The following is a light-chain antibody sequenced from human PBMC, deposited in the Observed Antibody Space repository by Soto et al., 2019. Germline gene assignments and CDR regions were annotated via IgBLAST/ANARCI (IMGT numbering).Light chain of an antibody. CDR2: EVS. CDR3: SSYAVRIRV. V-gene: IGLV2-8*01. Sequence: QSALTQPPSASGSPGQSVTISCTGTSSDVGGYNYVSWYQQHPGKAPKLMIYEVSKRPSGVPDRFSGSKSGNTASLTVSGLQAEDEADYYCSSYAVRIRVFGGGTKLTVL. J-gene: IGLJ2*01. CDR1: SSDVGGYNY.